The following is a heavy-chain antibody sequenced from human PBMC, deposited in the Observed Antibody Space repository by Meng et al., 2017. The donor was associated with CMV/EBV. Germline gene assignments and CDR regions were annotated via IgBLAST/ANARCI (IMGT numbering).Heavy chain of an antibody. CDR3: ARARYSSSSFGY. D-gene: IGHD6-6*01. Sequence: GESLKISCAASGFTVSSNYMSWVRQAPGKGLEWVSVIYSGGSTYYADSVKGRFTITRDNSKNTLYLQMNSLRAEDTAVYYCARARYSSSSFGYWGQGTLVTVSS. CDR1: GFTVSSNY. J-gene: IGHJ4*02. CDR2: IYSGGST. V-gene: IGHV3-66*02.